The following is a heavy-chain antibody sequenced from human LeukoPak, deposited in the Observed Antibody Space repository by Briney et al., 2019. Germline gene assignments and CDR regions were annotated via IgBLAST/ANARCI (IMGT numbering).Heavy chain of an antibody. V-gene: IGHV3-21*01. J-gene: IGHJ6*02. CDR3: ARVSRTHDYGDYEDYYYYGMDV. D-gene: IGHD4-17*01. CDR1: GFTFSSYS. CDR2: ISSSSSYI. Sequence: PGGSLRLSCAASGFTFSSYSMNWVRQAPGKGLEWVSSISSSSSYIYYADSVKGRFTISRDNAKNSLYLQMNSLRAEDTAVYYCARVSRTHDYGDYEDYYYYGMDVWGQGTTVTVSS.